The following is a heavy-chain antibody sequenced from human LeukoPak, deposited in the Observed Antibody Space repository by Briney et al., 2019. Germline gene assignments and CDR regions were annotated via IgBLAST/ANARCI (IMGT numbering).Heavy chain of an antibody. CDR2: IWYDGSKK. D-gene: IGHD6-6*01. J-gene: IGHJ4*02. V-gene: IGHV3-33*01. CDR1: GFTFSAYG. CDR3: ARDPSFPYYFDY. Sequence: GGSLRLSCAASGFTFSAYGMHWVRQSPGKGLEWVAVIWYDGSKKYYGDSVKGRFTISRDNSKNTLFLQMNSLRAEDTAVYYCARDPSFPYYFDYWGQGTLVTVPS.